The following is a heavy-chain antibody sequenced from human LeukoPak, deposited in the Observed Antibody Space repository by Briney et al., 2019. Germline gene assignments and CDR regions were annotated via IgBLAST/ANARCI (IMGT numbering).Heavy chain of an antibody. D-gene: IGHD5-18*01. Sequence: GGSLRLSCAASGFFFDDYGMSWVRQAPGKGLEWVSGINWNGGSTGYADSVKGRFTISRDNAKNSLYLQMNSLRAEDTALYYCARTSEGYSYGYSSYYYYYMDVWGKGTTVTVSS. V-gene: IGHV3-20*04. CDR1: GFFFDDYG. J-gene: IGHJ6*03. CDR3: ARTSEGYSYGYSSYYYYYMDV. CDR2: INWNGGST.